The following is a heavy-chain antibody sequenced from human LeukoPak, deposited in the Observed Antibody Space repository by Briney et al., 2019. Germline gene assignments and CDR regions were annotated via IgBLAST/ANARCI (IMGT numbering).Heavy chain of an antibody. V-gene: IGHV3-11*01. CDR3: ARAPRDDFWSGYWYFDY. D-gene: IGHD3-3*01. CDR1: GFTFSDYY. Sequence: PGGSLRLSCAASGFTFSDYYMSWIRQAPGKGLEWVSYISSSGSTIYYADSVKGRFTISRDNAKNSLYLQMNSLRDEDTAVYYCARAPRDDFWSGYWYFDYWGQGTLVTVSS. CDR2: ISSSGSTI. J-gene: IGHJ4*02.